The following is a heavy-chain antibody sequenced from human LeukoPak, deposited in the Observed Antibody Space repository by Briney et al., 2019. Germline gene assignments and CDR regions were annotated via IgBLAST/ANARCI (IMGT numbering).Heavy chain of an antibody. Sequence: PGGSLRLSCAASGITFNSYTMNWVRQAPGKGLEWVSSTSSSSSYIYYAASVKGRFTISRDNAKNSLYLQMNRLKAEDTAVYYCARERQLERLAFGKEGSAFDYWGRGTLVTVSS. J-gene: IGHJ4*02. CDR2: TSSSSSYI. V-gene: IGHV3-21*01. D-gene: IGHD1-1*01. CDR3: ARERQLERLAFGKEGSAFDY. CDR1: GITFNSYT.